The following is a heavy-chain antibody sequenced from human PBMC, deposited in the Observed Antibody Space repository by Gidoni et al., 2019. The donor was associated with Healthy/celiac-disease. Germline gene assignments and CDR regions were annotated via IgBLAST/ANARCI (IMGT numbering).Heavy chain of an antibody. CDR3: ARSPLDILTGYYDY. J-gene: IGHJ4*02. V-gene: IGHV4-34*01. Sequence: QVQLQQWGAGLLKPSETLSLTSAVYGGSFRGYYWSWNRQPPGKGREWIGEINHSGSTNYNPSLKRRVTISVDTSKNQFSLKLSSVTAADTAGYYCARSPLDILTGYYDYWGQGTLVTVSS. D-gene: IGHD3-9*01. CDR1: GGSFRGYY. CDR2: INHSGST.